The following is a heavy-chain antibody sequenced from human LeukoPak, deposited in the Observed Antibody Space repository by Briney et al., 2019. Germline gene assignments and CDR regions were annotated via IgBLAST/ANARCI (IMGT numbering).Heavy chain of an antibody. CDR2: ISAYNGNT. CDR3: ARLGYCSSTSCRRFDP. Sequence: ASVKVSCKASGYTLTSYGISWVRQAPGQGLEWMGWISAYNGNTNYAQKLQGRVTMTTDTSTSTAYMELRSLRSDDTAVYCCARLGYCSSTSCRRFDPWGQGTLVTVSS. J-gene: IGHJ5*02. CDR1: GYTLTSYG. V-gene: IGHV1-18*04. D-gene: IGHD2-2*01.